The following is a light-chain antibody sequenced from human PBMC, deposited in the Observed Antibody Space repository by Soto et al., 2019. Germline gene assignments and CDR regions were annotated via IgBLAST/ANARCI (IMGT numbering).Light chain of an antibody. Sequence: EMVVTQSPATLSVSPGERVTLSCRTSQDVSSKLAWYQQKPGQPPSHLIYDASTRATGTPARFSGSGSGTEFTLAVSSLQSEDYALYFCQQYIRWPLTFGGGTKVEIK. CDR2: DAS. CDR1: QDVSSK. CDR3: QQYIRWPLT. V-gene: IGKV3D-15*01. J-gene: IGKJ4*01.